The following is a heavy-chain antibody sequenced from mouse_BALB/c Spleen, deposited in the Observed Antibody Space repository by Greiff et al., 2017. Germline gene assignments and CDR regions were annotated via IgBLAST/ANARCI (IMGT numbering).Heavy chain of an antibody. CDR2: ISTYYGNT. J-gene: IGHJ4*01. Sequence: QVQLQQSGPELVRPGVSVKISCKGSGYTFTDYAMHWVKQSHAKSLEWIGVISTYYGNTNYNQKFKGKATMTVDKSSSTAYMELARLTSEDSAVYYCARPYDFAMDYWGQGTSVTVSS. CDR1: GYTFTDYA. V-gene: IGHV1-67*01. CDR3: ARPYDFAMDY. D-gene: IGHD2-4*01.